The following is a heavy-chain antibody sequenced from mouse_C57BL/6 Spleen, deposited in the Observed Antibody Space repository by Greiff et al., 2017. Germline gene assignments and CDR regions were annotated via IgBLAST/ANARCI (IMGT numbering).Heavy chain of an antibody. CDR1: GYAFSSAW. CDR2: IYPGDGDT. Sequence: VQLQQSGPELVKPGASVKISCTASGYAFSSAWMNWVKQRPGKGLEWIGRIYPGDGDTKYNGKFKGKATLTADKSSITAYLQLSSLTTEDSAVYFCARGGNWDVDWYFGVWGTGTTVTVSS. D-gene: IGHD4-1*01. CDR3: ARGGNWDVDWYFGV. V-gene: IGHV1-82*01. J-gene: IGHJ1*03.